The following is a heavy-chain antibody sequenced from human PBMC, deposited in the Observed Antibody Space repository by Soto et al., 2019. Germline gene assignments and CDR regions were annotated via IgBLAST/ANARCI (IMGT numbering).Heavy chain of an antibody. Sequence: QVQLQESGPGLVKPSGTLSLTCAVSGDSISTNHWWTWVRQPPGKGLEWIGEVYHSGSTNYSPSLKMGVVISVDTSNTLSSRTLTFVTPADTAVYYCASSGGGEDYWGQGTLVTVSS. D-gene: IGHD3-16*01. CDR3: ASSGGGEDY. CDR1: GDSISTNHW. J-gene: IGHJ4*02. V-gene: IGHV4-4*02. CDR2: VYHSGST.